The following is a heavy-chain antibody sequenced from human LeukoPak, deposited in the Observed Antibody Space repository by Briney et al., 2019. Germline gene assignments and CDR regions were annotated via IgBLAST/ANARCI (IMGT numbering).Heavy chain of an antibody. CDR3: ARGSYGSGSYTFDY. CDR1: GFTFSNHG. CDR2: ISSSSSYI. V-gene: IGHV3-21*01. Sequence: GGSLRLSCAASGFTFSNHGMNWVRQASGKGPECVSSISSSSSYIYYADSVKGRFTISRDNAKNSLYLQMNSLRAEDTAVYYCARGSYGSGSYTFDYWGQGTLVTVSS. D-gene: IGHD3-10*01. J-gene: IGHJ4*02.